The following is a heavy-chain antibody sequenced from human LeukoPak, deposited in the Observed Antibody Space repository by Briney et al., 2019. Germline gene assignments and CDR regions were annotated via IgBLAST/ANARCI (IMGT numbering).Heavy chain of an antibody. CDR2: IYLGDSET. CDR1: GYVFTSYW. V-gene: IGHV5-51*01. Sequence: GESLKISCKVSGYVFTSYWIAWVRPMPGKGLECMGIIYLGDSETRYNPSFQGQVAISAAKSISTAFLQWSSLKASDTAMYYCARKYYYDSRGYSDLLGYWGQGSLVTVSP. D-gene: IGHD3-22*01. J-gene: IGHJ4*02. CDR3: ARKYYYDSRGYSDLLGY.